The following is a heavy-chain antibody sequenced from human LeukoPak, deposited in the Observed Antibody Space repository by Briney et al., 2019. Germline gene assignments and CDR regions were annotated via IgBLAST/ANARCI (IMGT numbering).Heavy chain of an antibody. CDR2: IYYSGST. J-gene: IGHJ4*02. D-gene: IGHD1-26*01. CDR3: ARYSGLVGAMAY. V-gene: IGHV4-59*08. CDR1: GGSISSYY. Sequence: PSETLSLTCTVSGGSISSYYWSWIRQPPGKGLEWIGYIYYSGSTNYNPSLKSRVTISVDTSKNQFSLKLSSVTAADTAVYYCARYSGLVGAMAYWGQGTLVTVSS.